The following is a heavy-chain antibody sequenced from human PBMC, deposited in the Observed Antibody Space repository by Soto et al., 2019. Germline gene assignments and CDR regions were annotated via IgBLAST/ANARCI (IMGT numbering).Heavy chain of an antibody. CDR1: GGSFSGYY. CDR2: INHSGST. Sequence: PSESLSLTCAVYGGSFSGYYWSWIRQPPGKGLEWIGEINHSGSTNYNPSLKSRVTISADTSKGQFSLKLSAVTAADTAVYYCARGRYSATYGYSIFDSWGQGTLVTVSS. J-gene: IGHJ4*02. CDR3: ARGRYSATYGYSIFDS. D-gene: IGHD3-16*02. V-gene: IGHV4-34*01.